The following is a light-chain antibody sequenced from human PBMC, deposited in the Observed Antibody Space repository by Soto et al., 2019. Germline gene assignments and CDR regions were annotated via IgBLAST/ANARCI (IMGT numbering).Light chain of an antibody. Sequence: IVLTQSPVTLSFSPWERATLSCSSIQSVSSSYLAWYQQKPCQAPRLLIYGASSRATGIPDRFSGSGSGTDFTLTISRLEPEDFAVXXXXXXXXXXRTFXQGTKVDIK. J-gene: IGKJ1*01. CDR1: QSVSSSY. CDR2: GAS. CDR3: XXXXXXXRT. V-gene: IGKV3-20*01.